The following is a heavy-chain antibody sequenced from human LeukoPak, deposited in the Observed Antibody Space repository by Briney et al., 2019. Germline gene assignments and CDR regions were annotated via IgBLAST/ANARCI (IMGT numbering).Heavy chain of an antibody. CDR2: INPSGGST. V-gene: IGHV1-46*01. CDR1: GYTFTSYY. CDR3: ARDRVLRYFDWLLSPNWYFDL. D-gene: IGHD3-9*01. J-gene: IGHJ2*01. Sequence: ASVKVSCKASGYTFTSYYMHWVRQAPGQGLEWMGIINPSGGSTSYAQKFQGRVTMTRDTSTSTVYMELSSLRSDDTAVYYCARDRVLRYFDWLLSPNWYFDLWGRGTLVTVSS.